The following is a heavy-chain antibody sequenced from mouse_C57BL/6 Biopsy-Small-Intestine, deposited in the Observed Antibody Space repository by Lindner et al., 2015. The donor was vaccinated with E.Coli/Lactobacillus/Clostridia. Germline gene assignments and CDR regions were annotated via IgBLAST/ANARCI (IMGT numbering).Heavy chain of an antibody. CDR2: ISAYTGNT. J-gene: IGHJ2*01. CDR3: ARRPYYYDSSGYSDLYYFDY. Sequence: SVKVSCKASGYTFSSHYIHWVRQAPGRGLEWMGWISAYTGNTNFPQKLQGRVTMTTDTSTSTAYMELRSLRSDDTAVYYCARRPYYYDSSGYSDLYYFDYWGQGTLVTVSS. V-gene: IGHV1-66*01. D-gene: IGHD1-1*01. CDR1: GYTFSSHY.